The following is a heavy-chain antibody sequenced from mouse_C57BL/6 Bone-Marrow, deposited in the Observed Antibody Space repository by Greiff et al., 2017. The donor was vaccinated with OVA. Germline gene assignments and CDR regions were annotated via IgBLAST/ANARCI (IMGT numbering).Heavy chain of an antibody. CDR1: GYTFTSYG. CDR3: AIRDWDDWFAY. J-gene: IGHJ3*01. CDR2: IYPRSGNT. D-gene: IGHD4-1*01. V-gene: IGHV1-81*01. Sequence: QVQLQQSGAELARPGASVKLSCKASGYTFTSYGISWVKQRTGQGLEWIGEIYPRSGNTYYNEKFKGKATLTADKSSSTAYMELRSLTSKGSAFYFCAIRDWDDWFAYWGQGTLVTVSA.